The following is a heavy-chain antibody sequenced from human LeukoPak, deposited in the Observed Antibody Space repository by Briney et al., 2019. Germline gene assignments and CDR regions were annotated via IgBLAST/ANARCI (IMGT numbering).Heavy chain of an antibody. CDR2: ISSSSSTI. V-gene: IGHV3-48*04. D-gene: IGHD5-12*01. J-gene: IGHJ4*02. CDR1: GFTFSSYS. Sequence: GGSLRLSCAASGFTFSSYSMNWVRQAPGKGLEWVSYISSSSSTIYYADSVKGRFTISRDNAKNTLYLQMNSLRAEDTAVYYCARGGYDYDYYFDYWGQGTLVTVSS. CDR3: ARGGYDYDYYFDY.